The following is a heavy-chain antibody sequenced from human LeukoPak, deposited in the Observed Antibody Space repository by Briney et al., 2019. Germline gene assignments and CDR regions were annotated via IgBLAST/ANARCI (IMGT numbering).Heavy chain of an antibody. CDR2: INQEGSEK. J-gene: IGHJ4*02. CDR3: ARESDGRFFDH. D-gene: IGHD1-26*01. V-gene: IGHV3-7*01. Sequence: HTGGSLRLSCAVSGLTFRSYWMSWVRQAPGKGLEWVANINQEGSEKYFVDSVKGRFTISRDNAKNSLHLQMNTLRAEDTAVYYCARESDGRFFDHWGQGTLVTVSS. CDR1: GLTFRSYW.